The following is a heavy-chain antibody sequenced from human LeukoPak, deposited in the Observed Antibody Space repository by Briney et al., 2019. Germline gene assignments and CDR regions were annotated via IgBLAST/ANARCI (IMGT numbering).Heavy chain of an antibody. V-gene: IGHV3-30*02. J-gene: IGHJ4*02. CDR3: ARIRPYSSSWFATEHFFDY. Sequence: GGSLRLSCAASGFTFSSYGMDWVRQAPGKGLEWVAFIRYDGSNKYYADSVKGRFTISRDNSKNTLYLQMNSLRAEDTAVYYCARIRPYSSSWFATEHFFDYWGQGTLVTVSS. CDR1: GFTFSSYG. D-gene: IGHD6-13*01. CDR2: IRYDGSNK.